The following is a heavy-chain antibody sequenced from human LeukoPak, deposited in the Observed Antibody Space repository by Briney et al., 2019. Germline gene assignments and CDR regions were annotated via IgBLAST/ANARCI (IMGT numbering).Heavy chain of an antibody. J-gene: IGHJ4*02. CDR1: GYTFTGYY. CDR2: TNPNSGGT. CDR3: ARGGYQRTYYYFDY. Sequence: ASVKVSCKASGYTFTGYYMHWVRQAPGQGLEWMGWTNPNSGGTNYAQKFQGRVTMTRDTSISTAYMELSRLRSDDTAVYYCARGGYQRTYYYFDYWSQGTLVTVSS. V-gene: IGHV1-2*02. D-gene: IGHD2-2*01.